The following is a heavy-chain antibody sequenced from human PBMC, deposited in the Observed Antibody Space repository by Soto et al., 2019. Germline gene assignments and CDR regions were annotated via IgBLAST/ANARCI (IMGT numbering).Heavy chain of an antibody. V-gene: IGHV2-5*02. CDR1: GFSLSTSGVG. CDR3: AHIGGAANYYPNYFDY. D-gene: IGHD3-10*01. CDR2: IYWDDDK. Sequence: QITLKESGPTLVNPTQPLTLTCTFSGFSLSTSGVGVTWIRQPPGKALEWLALIYWDDDKRYSPSLKTRLTITKDTYRNQVVLTMTNMDPLDTATYYCAHIGGAANYYPNYFDYWGQGSLVTVSS. J-gene: IGHJ4*02.